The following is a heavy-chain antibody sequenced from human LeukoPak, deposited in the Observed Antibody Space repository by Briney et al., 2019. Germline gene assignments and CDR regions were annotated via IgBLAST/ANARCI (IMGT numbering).Heavy chain of an antibody. CDR1: GGSISSGSYY. CDR3: VRDLDYYDSSGYPY. Sequence: SQTLSLTCTVSGGSISSGSYYWSWIRQPAGKGLEWIGRIYTSGSTNYNPSLKSRVTISVDTSKNQFSLKLSSVTAADTAVYYCVRDLDYYDSSGYPYWGQGTLVTVSS. D-gene: IGHD3-22*01. J-gene: IGHJ4*02. CDR2: IYTSGST. V-gene: IGHV4-61*02.